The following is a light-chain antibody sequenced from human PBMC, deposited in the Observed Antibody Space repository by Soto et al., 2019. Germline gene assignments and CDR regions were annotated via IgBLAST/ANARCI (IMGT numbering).Light chain of an antibody. CDR1: SSNIGAGYD. CDR3: SSYTSTSAQV. CDR2: GNS. V-gene: IGLV1-40*01. J-gene: IGLJ1*01. Sequence: QSVLTQPPSVSGAPGQRVTISCTGSSSNIGAGYDVHWYRQLPGTAPKLLIYGNSNRPSGVPDRFSGSKSGTSASLAITGLQAEDEADYYCSSYTSTSAQVFGPGTKLTVL.